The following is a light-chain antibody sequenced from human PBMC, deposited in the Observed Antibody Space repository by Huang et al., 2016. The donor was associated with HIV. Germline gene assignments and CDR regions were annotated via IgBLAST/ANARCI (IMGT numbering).Light chain of an antibody. J-gene: IGKJ4*01. CDR3: QQYNDWPPLT. CDR2: DAS. CDR1: HSVDSD. Sequence: EIEMTQSPATLSVSPGDRAPLSCRASHSVDSDLAWYQQKPGQAPRLLIYDASTRATGISAKFNGTGSGTEFSLSITNLQSEDFAVYYCQQYNDWPPLTFGGGTKVEI. V-gene: IGKV3-15*01.